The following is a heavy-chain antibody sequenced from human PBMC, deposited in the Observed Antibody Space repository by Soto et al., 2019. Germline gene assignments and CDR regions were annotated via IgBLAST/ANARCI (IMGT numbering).Heavy chain of an antibody. CDR1: GYTFTNYG. CDR2: ISAYNGNT. J-gene: IGHJ4*02. V-gene: IGHV1-18*01. D-gene: IGHD6-19*01. CDR3: ARDLWSIGVAGFELDY. Sequence: ASVKVSCKASGYTFTNYGLSWVRQAPGQGLEGMGWISAYNGNTKYAQKLQGRVTMTIDTSTSIAYMDLRSLRSDDTAVYYCARDLWSIGVAGFELDYRGKRTLVTVSS.